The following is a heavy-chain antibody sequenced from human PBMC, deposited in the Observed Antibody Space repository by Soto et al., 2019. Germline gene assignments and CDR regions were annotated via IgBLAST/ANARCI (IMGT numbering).Heavy chain of an antibody. V-gene: IGHV1-2*02. CDR2: INPNSGGT. J-gene: IGHJ5*02. CDR1: GYTFTGYY. Sequence: ASVKVSFKASGYTFTGYYMHWVRQAPGQGLEWMGWINPNSGGTNYAQKFQGRVTMTRDTSISTAYMELSRLRSDDTAVYYCAREASSICSSTSCYNWFDPWGQGTLVTVSS. D-gene: IGHD2-2*01. CDR3: AREASSICSSTSCYNWFDP.